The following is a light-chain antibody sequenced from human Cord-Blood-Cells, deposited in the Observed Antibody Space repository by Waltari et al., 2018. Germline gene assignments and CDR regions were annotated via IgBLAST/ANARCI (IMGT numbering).Light chain of an antibody. V-gene: IGLV3-27*01. Sequence: SYELTHPSSVSVSPGQTARITCSGDVLAKKYARWFQQKPGQAPVLVIYKDSERPSGIPERFSGSSSGTTVTLTISGAQVEDEADYYCYSAADNHWVFGGGTKLTVL. CDR2: KDS. J-gene: IGLJ3*02. CDR3: YSAADNHWV. CDR1: VLAKKY.